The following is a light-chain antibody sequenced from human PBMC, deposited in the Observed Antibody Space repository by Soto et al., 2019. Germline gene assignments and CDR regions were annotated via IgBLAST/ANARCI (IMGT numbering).Light chain of an antibody. CDR3: CSYARSVV. CDR1: SSDVGSYNL. CDR2: EGN. J-gene: IGLJ2*01. Sequence: QPVLTQPASVSGSPGQSITISCTGTSSDVGSYNLVSWYQQHPGKAPKLMIYEGNKRPSGVSNRFSGSKSVNTASLTISGLQAEDEADYYCCSYARSVVFGGGTKLTVL. V-gene: IGLV2-23*01.